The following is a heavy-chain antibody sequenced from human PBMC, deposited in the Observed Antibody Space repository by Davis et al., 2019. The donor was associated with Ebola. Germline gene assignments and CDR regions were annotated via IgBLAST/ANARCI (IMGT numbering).Heavy chain of an antibody. V-gene: IGHV3-11*01. CDR3: ARDGDYDILTGYPQGVDY. Sequence: GGSLRLSCAASGFTFSDHYMDWVRQAPGKGLEWVSYISSSGSTIYYADSVKGRFTISRDNAKNSLYLQMNSLRAEDTAVYYCARDGDYDILTGYPQGVDYWGQGTLVTVSS. CDR1: GFTFSDHY. D-gene: IGHD3-9*01. CDR2: ISSSGSTI. J-gene: IGHJ4*02.